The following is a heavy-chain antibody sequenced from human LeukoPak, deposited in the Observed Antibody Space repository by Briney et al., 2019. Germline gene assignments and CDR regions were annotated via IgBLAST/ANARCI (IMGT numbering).Heavy chain of an antibody. CDR1: GFTFSTYA. Sequence: GGSLRLSCAASGFTFSTYAMSWVRQAPGKGLEWVATMTGSSGSTFYGDSVKGRFTIARDNSNNMLYLQMNSLRAEDTAVYYCAKDLGLLWFGTFDYWGQGILVTVSS. CDR3: AKDLGLLWFGTFDY. V-gene: IGHV3-23*01. J-gene: IGHJ4*02. D-gene: IGHD3-10*01. CDR2: MTGSSGST.